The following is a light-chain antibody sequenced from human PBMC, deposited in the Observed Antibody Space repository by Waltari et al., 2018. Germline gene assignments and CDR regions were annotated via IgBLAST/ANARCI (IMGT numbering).Light chain of an antibody. CDR3: MQGIHWPRS. CDR1: QSFLHSDGNTY. V-gene: IGKV2-30*02. CDR2: KVS. Sequence: DVVMTQSPLSLPVTLGQPASISCRSRQSFLHSDGNTYLSWFQQRPGQSPRRLIYKVSNRDSGVPDRFSGSGSGTDFTLKISRVEAEDIATYYCMQGIHWPRSFGQGTKVEIE. J-gene: IGKJ1*01.